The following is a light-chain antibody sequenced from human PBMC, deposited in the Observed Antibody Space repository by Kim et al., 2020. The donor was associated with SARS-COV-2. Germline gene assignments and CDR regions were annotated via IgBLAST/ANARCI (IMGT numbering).Light chain of an antibody. CDR2: AAS. J-gene: IGKJ2*01. V-gene: IGKV1-39*01. CDR1: QSVSTF. CDR3: QQSYNEPRT. Sequence: DIQMTQSPSSLSASIGDRVTITCRASQSVSTFLNWYQQKPGRAPKLLIYAASTLPSGVPSRFSGGGSGTDFTLTISSMEPEDFASYYCQQSYNEPRTFGQGTKLEI.